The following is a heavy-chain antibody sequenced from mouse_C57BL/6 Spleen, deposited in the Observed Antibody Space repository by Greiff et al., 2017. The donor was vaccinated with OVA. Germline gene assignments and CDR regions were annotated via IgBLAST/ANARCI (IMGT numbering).Heavy chain of an antibody. CDR2: INPNNGGT. V-gene: IGHV1-22*01. D-gene: IGHD1-1*01. CDR3: AREGFITTGVAQYYWYFDV. J-gene: IGHJ1*03. CDR1: GYTFTDYN. Sequence: EVKLAESGPELVKPGASVKMSCKASGYTFTDYNMHWVKQSHGKSLEWIGYINPNNGGTSYNQKFKGKATLTVNKSSSTDYMELRSLTSEDSAVDYCAREGFITTGVAQYYWYFDVWGTGTTVTVSS.